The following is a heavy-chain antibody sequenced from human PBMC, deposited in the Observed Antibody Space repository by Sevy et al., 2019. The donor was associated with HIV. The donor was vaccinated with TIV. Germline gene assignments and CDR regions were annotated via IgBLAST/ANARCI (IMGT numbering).Heavy chain of an antibody. CDR2: ISYDGSNK. D-gene: IGHD3-10*01. J-gene: IGHJ2*01. CDR3: ARDGYYGSEPTPPLYWYFDL. V-gene: IGHV3-30-3*01. Sequence: GGSLRLSCAASGFTFSSYAMHWVRQAPGKGLEWVAVISYDGSNKYYADSVKGRFTISRDNSKNTLYLQMNSLRAEDTAVYYCARDGYYGSEPTPPLYWYFDLWGRGTLVTVSS. CDR1: GFTFSSYA.